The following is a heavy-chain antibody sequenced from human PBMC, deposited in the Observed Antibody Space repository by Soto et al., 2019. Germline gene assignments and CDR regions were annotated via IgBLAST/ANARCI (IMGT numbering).Heavy chain of an antibody. J-gene: IGHJ6*01. CDR1: GYSFTSYG. D-gene: IGHD2-2*01. CDR3: ARHGAADIVVVPAAIGRHYYYGMDV. CDR2: IYPGVSDT. Sequence: GESLKISCNRSGYSFTSYGIGWVRQMPGKGLEWMGIIYPGVSDTRYSPSFQGQFTISADKSISTAYLQWSSLKASATAMYYCARHGAADIVVVPAAIGRHYYYGMDVWGHVSKFNVYS. V-gene: IGHV5-51*01.